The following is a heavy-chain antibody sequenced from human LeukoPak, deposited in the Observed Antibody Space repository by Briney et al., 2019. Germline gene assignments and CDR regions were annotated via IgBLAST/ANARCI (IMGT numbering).Heavy chain of an antibody. D-gene: IGHD2-2*01. CDR2: ISDDGSKK. V-gene: IGHV3-30*18. CDR3: AKDRWYQLLDDASDI. J-gene: IGHJ3*02. CDR1: GLTFSSYG. Sequence: GRSLRLSCAASGLTFSSYGMHWVRQAPGKGLEWVAVISDDGSKKYSADSVKGRFTISRDNSKNTLYLQMNSLRAEDTAVYYCAKDRWYQLLDDASDIWGQGTMVTVSS.